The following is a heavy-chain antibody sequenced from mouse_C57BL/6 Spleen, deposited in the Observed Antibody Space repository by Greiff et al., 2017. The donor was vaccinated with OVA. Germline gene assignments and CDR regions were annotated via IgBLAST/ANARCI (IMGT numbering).Heavy chain of an antibody. D-gene: IGHD2-1*01. J-gene: IGHJ2*01. V-gene: IGHV10-3*01. CDR1: GFTFNTYA. CDR3: VREKDGNYVFDY. CDR2: IRSKSSNYAT. Sequence: EVQVVESGGGLVQPKGSLKLSCAASGFTFNTYAMHWVRQAPGKGLEWVARIRSKSSNYATYYADSVKDRFTISRDDSQSMLYLQMNNLKTEDTAMYYCVREKDGNYVFDYWGQGTTLTVSS.